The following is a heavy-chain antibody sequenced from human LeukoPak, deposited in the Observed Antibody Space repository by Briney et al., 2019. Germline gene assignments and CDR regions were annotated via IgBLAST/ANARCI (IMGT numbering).Heavy chain of an antibody. V-gene: IGHV3-23*01. CDR2: ISGSGGST. CDR1: GFTFSSYA. CDR3: AKEPVVPAAIPCYFDY. Sequence: GGSLRLSCAASGFTFSSYAMSWVRQAPGKGLEWVSAISGSGGSTYYADSVKGRFTNSRDNSKNTLYLQMNSLRAEDTAVYYCAKEPVVPAAIPCYFDYWGQGTLVTVSS. D-gene: IGHD2-2*02. J-gene: IGHJ4*02.